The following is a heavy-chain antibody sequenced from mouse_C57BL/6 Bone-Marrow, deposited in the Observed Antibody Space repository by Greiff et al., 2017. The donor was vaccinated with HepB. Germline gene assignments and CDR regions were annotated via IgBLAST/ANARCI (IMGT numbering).Heavy chain of an antibody. CDR3: VRQGYDVRGFDY. Sequence: EVQVVESGGGLAQPKGSLKLSCAASGFSFNTYAMNWVRQAPGKGLEWVARIRSKSNNYATYYADSVKDRFTISRDDSESMLYLQMNNLKTEDTAMYYCVRQGYDVRGFDYWGQGTTLTVSS. V-gene: IGHV10-1*01. D-gene: IGHD2-2*01. CDR2: IRSKSNNYAT. CDR1: GFSFNTYA. J-gene: IGHJ2*01.